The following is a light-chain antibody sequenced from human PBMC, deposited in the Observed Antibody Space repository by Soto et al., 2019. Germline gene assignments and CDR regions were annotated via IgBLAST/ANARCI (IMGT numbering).Light chain of an antibody. Sequence: DIVMTQSPDSLAVSLGERATINCKSSQSVLYSSNNKNYLAWYQQKPGQPPKLVIYWASTRESGVPDRFSGSGSGTDFTLTISGLQAADVAVYYCQQYYSTPYTFGQGTKLEIK. CDR2: WAS. CDR1: QSVLYSSNNKNY. V-gene: IGKV4-1*01. J-gene: IGKJ2*01. CDR3: QQYYSTPYT.